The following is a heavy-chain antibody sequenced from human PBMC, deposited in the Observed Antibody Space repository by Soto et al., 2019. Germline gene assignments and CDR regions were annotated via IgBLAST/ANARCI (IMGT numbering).Heavy chain of an antibody. CDR3: ARGMNVDTDFFAY. V-gene: IGHV4-31*03. D-gene: IGHD5-18*01. CDR1: GGSISIGGHY. CDR2: IYYSGST. Sequence: TLSLTCTVSGGSISIGGHYWSCIRQHPGKGLEWIGYIYYSGSTYYNPSLKSRVTISVDTSKNQFSLKLSSVTAADTAVYYCARGMNVDTDFFAYWGQGTLVTVSS. J-gene: IGHJ4*02.